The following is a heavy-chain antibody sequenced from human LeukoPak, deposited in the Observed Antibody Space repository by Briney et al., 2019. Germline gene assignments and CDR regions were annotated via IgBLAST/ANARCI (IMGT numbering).Heavy chain of an antibody. CDR1: GGSISSYY. Sequence: PSQTLSLTCTVSGGSISSYYWSWIRQPPGKGLEWIGYIYYSGSTNYNPSLKSRVTISVDTSKNQFSLKLSSVTAADTAVYYCARGRGIAVDYWGHGTLVTVSS. J-gene: IGHJ4*01. D-gene: IGHD6-13*01. CDR3: ARGRGIAVDY. V-gene: IGHV4-59*01. CDR2: IYYSGST.